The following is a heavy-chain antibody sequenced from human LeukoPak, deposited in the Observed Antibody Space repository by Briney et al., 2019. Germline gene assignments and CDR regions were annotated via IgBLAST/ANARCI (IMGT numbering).Heavy chain of an antibody. CDR1: GYTFTSYY. D-gene: IGHD5-12*01. J-gene: IGHJ4*02. Sequence: PKASVKVSCKASGYTFTSYYMHWVRQAPGQGLEWMGIINPSGGSTSYAQKFQGRVTMTTDTSTSTAYMELRSLGSDDTAVYYCAREGSGYDRPPDYWGQGTLVTVSS. V-gene: IGHV1-46*01. CDR3: AREGSGYDRPPDY. CDR2: INPSGGST.